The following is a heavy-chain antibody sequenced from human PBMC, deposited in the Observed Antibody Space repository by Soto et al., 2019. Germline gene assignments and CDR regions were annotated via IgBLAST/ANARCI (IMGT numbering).Heavy chain of an antibody. CDR3: ARGSEGYCSSTSCYYYYGMDV. V-gene: IGHV5-51*01. CDR1: WCSCTSYW. Sequence: PVESLKISWSGSWCSCTSYWIGGVRQMPGKGLEWMGISCPCDCDTRYSPSFRGQVTISANKAIDTAYLQWSSLKASDTAMYYCARGSEGYCSSTSCYYYYGMDVWGQGTTVTVSS. D-gene: IGHD2-2*01. J-gene: IGHJ6*02. CDR2: SCPCDCDT.